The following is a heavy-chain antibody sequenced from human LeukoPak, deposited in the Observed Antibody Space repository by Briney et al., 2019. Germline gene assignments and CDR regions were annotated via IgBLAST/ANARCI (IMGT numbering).Heavy chain of an antibody. V-gene: IGHV4-38-2*02. J-gene: IGHJ4*02. CDR2: IHHSGNT. Sequence: PSETLSLTCTVSGYSITSGYWWGWIRQPPGMGLEWVGSIHHSGNTYYNSSLKSRVAISTDTSKNQFSLRLSSVTAADTAVYYCARGNILTGYCFDFWGQGALVTVSS. CDR3: ARGNILTGYCFDF. CDR1: GYSITSGYW. D-gene: IGHD3-9*01.